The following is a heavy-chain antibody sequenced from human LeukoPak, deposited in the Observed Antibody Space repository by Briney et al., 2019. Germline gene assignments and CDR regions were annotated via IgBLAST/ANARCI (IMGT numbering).Heavy chain of an antibody. Sequence: PSETLSLTCAVYGGSFSGYYWSWIRQPPGKGLEWIGQINHSGSTNYSPSLKSRVNILIDPSKKQFSLKLSSVTAADTAVYYCARSGTYQHSSSYDYWGQGTLVTVSS. CDR1: GGSFSGYY. CDR3: ARSGTYQHSSSYDY. D-gene: IGHD6-13*01. J-gene: IGHJ4*02. CDR2: INHSGST. V-gene: IGHV4-34*01.